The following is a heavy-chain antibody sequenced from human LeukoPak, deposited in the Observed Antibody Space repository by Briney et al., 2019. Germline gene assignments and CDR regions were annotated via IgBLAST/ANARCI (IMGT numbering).Heavy chain of an antibody. V-gene: IGHV3-20*04. CDR3: ARASVPGPPRV. CDR1: GLNLEDFG. D-gene: IGHD2-2*01. J-gene: IGHJ4*02. Sequence: PGESLRLSCSGSGLNLEDFGMNWVRQAPGKGLEWVAGISWDGDGTSYADSVKGRFTVSRDNSKNTLDLQMHSLRAEDTAVYYCARASVPGPPRVWGQGTLVTVSS. CDR2: ISWDGDGT.